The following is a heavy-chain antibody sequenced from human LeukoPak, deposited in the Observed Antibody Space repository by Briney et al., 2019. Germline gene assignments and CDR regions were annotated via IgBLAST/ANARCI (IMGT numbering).Heavy chain of an antibody. D-gene: IGHD5-24*01. J-gene: IGHJ4*02. CDR2: ISYDGTNK. V-gene: IGHV3-30*01. CDR1: GLTVSIYT. Sequence: GGSLRLSCAASGLTVSIYTMHWVRQASGKGLEWVALISYDGTNKYYADSVKGRFTISRDNSKSTLYLQMNSLRAEDTAVYYCARDGGDSEEINFDYWGQGTLVTVSS. CDR3: ARDGGDSEEINFDY.